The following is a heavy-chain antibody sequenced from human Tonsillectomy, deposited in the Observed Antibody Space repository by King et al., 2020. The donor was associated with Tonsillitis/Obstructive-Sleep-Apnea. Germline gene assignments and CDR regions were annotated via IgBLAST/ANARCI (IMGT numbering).Heavy chain of an antibody. D-gene: IGHD1-26*01. CDR3: ARDRGVGASGYDY. J-gene: IGHJ4*02. CDR2: ISGSSSYT. V-gene: IGHV3-11*06. Sequence: VQLVESGGGLVKPGGSLRLSCAASAFTFGDYYMGWIRQAPGKGLEWVSYISGSSSYTDYADSVKGRFTISRDNAKKSLYLQMNSLRVEDTATYYCARDRGVGASGYDYWGQGTLVTVSS. CDR1: AFTFGDYY.